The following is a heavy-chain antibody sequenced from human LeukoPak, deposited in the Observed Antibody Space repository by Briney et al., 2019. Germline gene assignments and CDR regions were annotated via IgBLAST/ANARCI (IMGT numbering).Heavy chain of an antibody. CDR2: IPYDGSNK. V-gene: IGHV3-30*02. CDR1: GFTFSRYG. CDR3: AKGIWFGEFGDGVT. D-gene: IGHD3-10*01. Sequence: GGSLRFSCAASGFTFSRYGMHWVRQAPGKGLEWVAFIPYDGSNKYYADSVKGRFTISRDNSKNTLYLQMNSLRAEDTAVYYCAKGIWFGEFGDGVTWGQGTLVTVSS. J-gene: IGHJ4*02.